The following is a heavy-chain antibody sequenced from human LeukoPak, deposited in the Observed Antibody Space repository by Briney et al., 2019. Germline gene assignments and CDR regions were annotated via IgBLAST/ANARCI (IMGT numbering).Heavy chain of an antibody. CDR1: GFTFSSSW. CDR2: IKSKTDGGTT. J-gene: IGHJ4*02. CDR3: TTPVAWGYFDY. Sequence: GGSLRLSCAGSGFTFSSSWMTWVRQAPGKGLEWVGRIKSKTDGGTTDYAAPVKGRFTISRDDSKNTLYLQMNSLKTEDTAVYYCTTPVAWGYFDYWGQGTLVTVSS. D-gene: IGHD6-19*01. V-gene: IGHV3-15*01.